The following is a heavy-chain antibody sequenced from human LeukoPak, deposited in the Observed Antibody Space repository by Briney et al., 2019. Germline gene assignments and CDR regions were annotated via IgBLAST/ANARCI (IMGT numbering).Heavy chain of an antibody. CDR2: TYHSGGI. V-gene: IGHV4-30-4*08. CDR3: ACYYDRTGYHDASDI. D-gene: IGHD3-22*01. J-gene: IGHJ3*02. CDR1: GGSISSGDYY. Sequence: SETLSLTCTVSGGSISSGDYYWSWLRQPPGKGLEWIGYTYHSGGIYYNPSLKSRVSISVDTSKNQFSLKLSSVTAADTAVYYCACYYDRTGYHDASDIWGQGTMVTVSS.